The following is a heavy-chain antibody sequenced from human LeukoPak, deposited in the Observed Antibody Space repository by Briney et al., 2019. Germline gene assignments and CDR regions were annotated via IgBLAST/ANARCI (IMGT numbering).Heavy chain of an antibody. CDR1: GGSISSGGYY. CDR3: ARVAEAYYYDSSGAADSDY. D-gene: IGHD3-22*01. Sequence: PSETLSLTCTVSGGSISSGGYYWSWIRQHPGKGLEWIGYIYYSGSTYYNPSFKSRVTISVDTSKNQFSLKLSSVTAADTAVYYCARVAEAYYYDSSGAADSDYWGQGTLVTVSS. J-gene: IGHJ4*02. V-gene: IGHV4-31*03. CDR2: IYYSGST.